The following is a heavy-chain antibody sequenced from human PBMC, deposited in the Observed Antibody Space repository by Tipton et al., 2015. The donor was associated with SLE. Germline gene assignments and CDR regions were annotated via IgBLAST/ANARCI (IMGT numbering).Heavy chain of an antibody. CDR1: GYTFTSYD. Sequence: QVQLVQSGAEVKKPGASVKVSCKASGYTFTSYDINWVRRATGQGLEWMGWMNPNSGNTGYAQKFQGRVTMTRSTSISTAYMELSSLRSEDTAVYYCARSRRDGYNYYFFDYWGQGTLVTVSS. CDR3: ARSRRDGYNYYFFDY. CDR2: MNPNSGNT. D-gene: IGHD5-24*01. J-gene: IGHJ4*02. V-gene: IGHV1-8*01.